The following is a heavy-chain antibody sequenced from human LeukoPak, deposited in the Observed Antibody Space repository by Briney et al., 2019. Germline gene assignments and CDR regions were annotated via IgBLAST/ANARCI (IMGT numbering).Heavy chain of an antibody. CDR2: IYSDGST. V-gene: IGHV3-66*02. Sequence: TGGSLRVSCAASGFTVSSNYMSWVRQAPGERLEWVSVIYSDGSTYYADSVKGRFTISRDNSKNPPHLQMNSLRAEATAVYYCARGRNYYYYGMDVWGQGTTVTVSS. J-gene: IGHJ6*02. CDR1: GFTVSSNY. CDR3: ARGRNYYYYGMDV.